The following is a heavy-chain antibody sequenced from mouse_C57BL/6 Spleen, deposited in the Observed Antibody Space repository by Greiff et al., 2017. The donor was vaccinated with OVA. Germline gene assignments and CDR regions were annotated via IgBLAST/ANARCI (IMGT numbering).Heavy chain of an antibody. J-gene: IGHJ2*01. CDR2: IYPGDGDT. Sequence: VQLQQSGPELVKPGASVKISCKASGYAFSSSWMNWVKQRPGKGLEWIGRIYPGDGDTNYNGKFKGKATLTADKSSSTAYMQLSSLTSEDSAVYFCARGEYYGSSYEDYWDQGTTLTVSS. V-gene: IGHV1-82*01. CDR1: GYAFSSSW. CDR3: ARGEYYGSSYEDY. D-gene: IGHD1-1*01.